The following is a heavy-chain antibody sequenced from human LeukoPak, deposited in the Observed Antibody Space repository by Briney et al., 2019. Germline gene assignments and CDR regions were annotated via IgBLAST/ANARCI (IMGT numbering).Heavy chain of an antibody. CDR2: IYSGGST. D-gene: IGHD3-9*01. CDR3: ARGARRYDILTGYYDY. Sequence: GGSLRLSCAASGFTFSSYGTSWVRQAPGKGLEWVSVIYSGGSTYYADSVKGRFTISRDNSKNTLYLQMNSLRAEDTAVYYCARGARRYDILTGYYDYWGQGTLVTVSS. J-gene: IGHJ4*02. V-gene: IGHV3-53*01. CDR1: GFTFSSYG.